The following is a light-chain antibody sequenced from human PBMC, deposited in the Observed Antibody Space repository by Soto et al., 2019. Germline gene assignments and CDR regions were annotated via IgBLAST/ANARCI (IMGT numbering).Light chain of an antibody. V-gene: IGKV1-5*03. CDR3: QQYNSYSGT. J-gene: IGKJ3*01. CDR2: RAS. CDR1: QRISNW. Sequence: DIQMTQSPSTLSASVGDRVTITCRASQRISNWLAWYQQKPGKAPKLVIYRASTLESGVPSRFSGSGSGTEFTLTISSRQPDDFATYFCQQYNSYSGTFGPGTKVDIK.